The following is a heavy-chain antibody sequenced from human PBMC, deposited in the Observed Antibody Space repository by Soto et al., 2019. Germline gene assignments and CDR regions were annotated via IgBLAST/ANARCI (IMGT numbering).Heavy chain of an antibody. CDR1: GYRVNGCY. D-gene: IGHD6-6*01. CDR3: AREGLGYSNSWGFDS. V-gene: IGHV1-2*04. J-gene: IGHJ4*02. CDR2: INPNSGGT. Sequence: ALVKVSCRVPGYRVNGCYMHWLRQAPGQGREWMGWINPNSGGTNYAQKFQGWVTISVDTSKDQISLKLSSVTAADTAMYYCAREGLGYSNSWGFDSWGQGTLVTAPQ.